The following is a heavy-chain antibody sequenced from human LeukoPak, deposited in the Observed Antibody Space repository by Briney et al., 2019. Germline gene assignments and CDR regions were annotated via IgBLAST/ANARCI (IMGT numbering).Heavy chain of an antibody. J-gene: IGHJ3*02. D-gene: IGHD1-26*01. Sequence: SQTLSLTCAISGDSVSNNSAAWNWLRQSPSRGLEGLGSTYYRSKWYNDYAVSVKSRITINPDTSKNQFSLQLNSVTPEDTAVYYCARGSDSVGATTTFDIWGQGTMVTVSS. CDR1: GDSVSNNSAA. CDR3: ARGSDSVGATTTFDI. CDR2: TYYRSKWYN. V-gene: IGHV6-1*01.